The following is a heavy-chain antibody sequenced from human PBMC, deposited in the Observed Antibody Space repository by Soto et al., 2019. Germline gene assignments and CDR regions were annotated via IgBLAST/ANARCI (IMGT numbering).Heavy chain of an antibody. J-gene: IGHJ5*02. CDR1: GGSISSSSYY. CDR2: IYYSGST. Sequence: SETLSLTCTVSGGSISSSSYYWGWIRQPPGKGLEWIGSIYYSGSTYYNPSLKSRVTISVDTSKNQFSLKLSSVTAADTAVYYCARVNLGGWYHWFDPWGQGTLVTVSS. CDR3: ARVNLGGWYHWFDP. V-gene: IGHV4-39*01. D-gene: IGHD6-19*01.